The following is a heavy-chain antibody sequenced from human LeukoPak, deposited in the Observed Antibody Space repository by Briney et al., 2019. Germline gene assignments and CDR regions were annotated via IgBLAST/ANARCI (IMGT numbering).Heavy chain of an antibody. Sequence: GASLKVSCKASGYTFSNYGISWVRQAPGQGLEWMAWISAYSGNTNHAQKFQGRVTMTIDTSTTTAYMELRGLRSDDTAVYYCARDRPGTIFNMDVWGKGTTVTVSS. D-gene: IGHD3-3*01. CDR1: GYTFSNYG. CDR3: ARDRPGTIFNMDV. J-gene: IGHJ6*03. CDR2: ISAYSGNT. V-gene: IGHV1-18*01.